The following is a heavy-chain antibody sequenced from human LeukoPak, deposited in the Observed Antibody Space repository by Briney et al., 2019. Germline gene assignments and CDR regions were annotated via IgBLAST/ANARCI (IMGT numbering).Heavy chain of an antibody. J-gene: IGHJ3*02. Sequence: GGSLRLSCAASGFTVSSNYMSWVRQAPGKGLEWVSVIYSGGSTYYADSVKGRFTISRDNSKNTLYLQMNSLRAEDTAVYYCARAARKIYDILTGYYTLDAFDIWGQGTMVTVSS. CDR1: GFTVSSNY. CDR2: IYSGGST. D-gene: IGHD3-9*01. CDR3: ARAARKIYDILTGYYTLDAFDI. V-gene: IGHV3-66*01.